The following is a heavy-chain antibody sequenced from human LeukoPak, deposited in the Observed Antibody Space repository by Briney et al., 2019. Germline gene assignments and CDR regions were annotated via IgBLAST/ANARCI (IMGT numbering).Heavy chain of an antibody. CDR3: ARRKLRYFDWLVQAFDI. Sequence: PSETLSLTCTVSGGSISSSSYYWGWIRQPPGKGLEWIGSIYYSGSTYYNPSLKSRVTISVDTSKNQFSLKLSSVTAADTAVYYCARRKLRYFDWLVQAFDIWGQGTMVTVSS. CDR2: IYYSGST. J-gene: IGHJ3*02. V-gene: IGHV4-39*07. CDR1: GGSISSSSYY. D-gene: IGHD3-9*01.